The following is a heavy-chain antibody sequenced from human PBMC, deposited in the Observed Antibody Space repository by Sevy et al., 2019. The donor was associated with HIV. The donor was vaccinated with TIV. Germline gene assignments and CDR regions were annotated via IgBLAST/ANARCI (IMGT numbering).Heavy chain of an antibody. D-gene: IGHD2-2*02. CDR2: IWYDGSNK. V-gene: IGHV3-33*06. CDR1: GFTFSSYG. Sequence: GGSLRLSCAASGFTFSSYGMHWVRQAPGKGLEWVAVIWYDGSNKYYADSVKGRFTISRDNSKNTLYLQMNSLRVEDTAVYYCAKVGYCSSTSCYSIYYGMDVWGQGTTVTVSS. CDR3: AKVGYCSSTSCYSIYYGMDV. J-gene: IGHJ6*02.